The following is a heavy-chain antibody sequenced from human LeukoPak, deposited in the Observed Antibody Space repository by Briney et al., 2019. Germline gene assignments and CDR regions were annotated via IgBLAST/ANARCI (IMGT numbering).Heavy chain of an antibody. CDR3: ARDLGSSVPNDAFDI. CDR2: TYYRSKWYN. Sequence: SQTLSLTCAISGDSVSSNSASWNWIRQSPSSGLEWLGRTYYRSKWYNDYAVSVKSRITINPDTSKNQFSLQLKSVTPEDTAVYYCARDLGSSVPNDAFDIWGQGTMVTVSS. J-gene: IGHJ3*02. CDR1: GDSVSSNSAS. D-gene: IGHD6-13*01. V-gene: IGHV6-1*01.